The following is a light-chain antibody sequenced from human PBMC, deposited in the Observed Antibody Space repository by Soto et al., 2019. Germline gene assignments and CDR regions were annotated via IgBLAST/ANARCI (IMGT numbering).Light chain of an antibody. V-gene: IGKV3-20*01. CDR1: ESVSSRY. CDR2: GAT. Sequence: EIVLTQSPGTLSLSPGERATLSCRASESVSSRYLAWYRQKPGQATRLLIYGATSRATGIQDRFSGSGSGTDFTITISRMEPEDFAVYYCQHYGSSPPYAFGQGTKLEIK. CDR3: QHYGSSPPYA. J-gene: IGKJ2*01.